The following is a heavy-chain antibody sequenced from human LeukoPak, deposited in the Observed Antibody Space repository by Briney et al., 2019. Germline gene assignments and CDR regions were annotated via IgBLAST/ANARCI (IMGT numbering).Heavy chain of an antibody. CDR2: IYPGDSDT. CDR1: GYSFTSYW. J-gene: IGHJ3*02. D-gene: IGHD6-13*01. Sequence: GESLKISCKGSGYSFTSYWIGWVRQMPGKGLEWMGIIYPGDSDTRYSPSFQGQVTISADKSISTAYLQWSSLKASDTVMYYCARQARHQLDAFDIWGQGTMVTVSS. V-gene: IGHV5-51*01. CDR3: ARQARHQLDAFDI.